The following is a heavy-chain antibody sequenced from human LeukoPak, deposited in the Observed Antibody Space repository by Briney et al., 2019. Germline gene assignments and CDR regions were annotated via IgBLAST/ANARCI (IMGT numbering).Heavy chain of an antibody. D-gene: IGHD3-22*01. CDR2: IYYSGST. CDR3: ARDPNDSSDDYFDY. Sequence: PSETLSLTCTVSGGSISSGDYYWSWIRQPPGKGLEWIGYIYYSGSTYYNPSLKSRVTISVDTSKNQFSLKLSSVTAADTAVYYCARDPNDSSDDYFDYWGQGTLVTVSS. V-gene: IGHV4-30-4*08. CDR1: GGSISSGDYY. J-gene: IGHJ4*02.